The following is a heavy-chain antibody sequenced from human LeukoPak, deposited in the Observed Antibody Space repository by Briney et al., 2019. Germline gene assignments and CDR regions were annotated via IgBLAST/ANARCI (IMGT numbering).Heavy chain of an antibody. CDR2: ISDDGSNK. CDR1: GFTFRTYA. D-gene: IGHD3-9*01. J-gene: IGHJ4*02. Sequence: GGSLRLSCAASGFTFRTYAMNWVRQAPGKGLEWAAVISDDGSNKYYAESVKGQFTISRDNSKNTLYLQMNSLRAEDTALYYCAKEYDILTGYLDYWGQGTLVTVSS. V-gene: IGHV3-30*04. CDR3: AKEYDILTGYLDY.